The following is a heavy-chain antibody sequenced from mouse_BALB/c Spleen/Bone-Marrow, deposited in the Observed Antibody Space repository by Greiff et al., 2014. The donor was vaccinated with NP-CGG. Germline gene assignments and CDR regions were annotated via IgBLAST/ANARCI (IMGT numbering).Heavy chain of an antibody. J-gene: IGHJ2*01. D-gene: IGHD1-1*01. Sequence: VQGVESGAELARPGASVKMSCKASGYTFTSYTMHWVKQRPGQGLEWIGYINPRSGYTNYNQKFKDKATLTVDKSSSTAYMQLSRLSAEDSAVYCGGRRFTTVRRRNYFDYWGQGTPLTVSS. V-gene: IGHV1-4*01. CDR3: GRRFTTVRRRNYFDY. CDR2: INPRSGYT. CDR1: GYTFTSYT.